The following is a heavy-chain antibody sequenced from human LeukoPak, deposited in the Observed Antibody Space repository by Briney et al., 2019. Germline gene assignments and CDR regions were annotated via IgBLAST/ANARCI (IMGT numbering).Heavy chain of an antibody. D-gene: IGHD5-18*01. CDR3: ARGGGYSYGSFDY. CDR1: GFTFSRYS. CDR2: VNSDGSGT. J-gene: IGHJ4*02. Sequence: PGGSLRLSCAASGFTFSRYSMHWVRQAPGKGLVWVSHVNSDGSGTDYADSVKGRFTISRHNAKNTLYLQMNSLRVEDTAVYYCARGGGYSYGSFDYWGQGTLVTVSS. V-gene: IGHV3-74*01.